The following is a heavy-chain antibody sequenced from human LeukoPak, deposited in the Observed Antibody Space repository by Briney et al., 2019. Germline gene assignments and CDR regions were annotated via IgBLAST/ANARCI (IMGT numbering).Heavy chain of an antibody. CDR1: GYTFTSYG. CDR2: ISAYNGNT. D-gene: IGHD4-17*01. CDR3: ARESLGSVDPRGYSTTVSQDV. V-gene: IGHV1-18*01. J-gene: IGHJ6*03. Sequence: ASVKVSCKASGYTFTSYGISWVRQAPGQGLEWMGWISAYNGNTNYAQKLQGRVTMTTDTSTSTAYMELRSLRSDDTAVYYCARESLGSVDPRGYSTTVSQDVWGKGTTVTISS.